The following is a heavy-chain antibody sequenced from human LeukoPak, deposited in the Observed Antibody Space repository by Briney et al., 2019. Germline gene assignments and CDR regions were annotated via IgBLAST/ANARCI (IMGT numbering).Heavy chain of an antibody. CDR1: GGSFSGYY. Sequence: SETLSLTCAVYGGSFSGYYWSWIRQPPGKGLEWIGEINHSGSTNYNPSLKSRVTISVDTPKNQFSLKLSSVTAADTAVYYCASRAGYDSSGYNTYYFDYWGQGTLVTVSS. D-gene: IGHD3-22*01. V-gene: IGHV4-34*01. J-gene: IGHJ4*02. CDR2: INHSGST. CDR3: ASRAGYDSSGYNTYYFDY.